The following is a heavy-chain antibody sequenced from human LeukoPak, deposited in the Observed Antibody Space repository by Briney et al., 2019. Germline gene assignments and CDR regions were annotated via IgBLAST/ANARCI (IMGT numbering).Heavy chain of an antibody. V-gene: IGHV3-23*01. CDR1: GFTFSSYA. CDR3: ARGGSYLSAFDI. CDR2: TSGSGGST. Sequence: GGSLRLSCAASGFTFSSYAMSWVRQAPGKGLEWVSATSGSGGSTYYADSVKGRFTISRDNSKNTLYLQMNSLRAEDTAVYYCARGGSYLSAFDIWGQGTMVTVSS. D-gene: IGHD1-26*01. J-gene: IGHJ3*02.